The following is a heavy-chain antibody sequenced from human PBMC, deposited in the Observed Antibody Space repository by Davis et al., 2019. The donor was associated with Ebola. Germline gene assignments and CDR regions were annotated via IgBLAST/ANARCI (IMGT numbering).Heavy chain of an antibody. D-gene: IGHD4-23*01. J-gene: IGHJ4*02. CDR3: ARQESQLHRYYFDS. Sequence: SETLSLTCAVSGGSISSYSWSWIRQPPGKGLEWIGYFFYTGTTNYNPSLKSRVSLSVHTSENKFSLKLSSVTAADTAVYYCARQESQLHRYYFDSWGQGTLVTVSS. CDR1: GGSISSYS. CDR2: FFYTGTT. V-gene: IGHV4-59*08.